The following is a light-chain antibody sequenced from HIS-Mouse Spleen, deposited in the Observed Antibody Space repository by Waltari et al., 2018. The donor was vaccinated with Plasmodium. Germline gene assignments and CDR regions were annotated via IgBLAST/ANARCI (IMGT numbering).Light chain of an antibody. CDR1: QSVSSN. CDR3: QQYNNWSFT. V-gene: IGKV3-15*01. J-gene: IGKJ3*01. Sequence: EIVMTQSPATLSVSPGDRATLSCRASQSVSSNLAWYQQKPGQAPRLLIYGASTRATGIPAMFMGSVSGTEFTLTISSLQSEDCAVYYCQQYNNWSFTFGPGTKVDIK. CDR2: GAS.